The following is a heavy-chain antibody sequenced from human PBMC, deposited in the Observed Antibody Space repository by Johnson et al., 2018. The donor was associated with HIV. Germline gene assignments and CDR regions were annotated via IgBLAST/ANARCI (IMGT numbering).Heavy chain of an antibody. V-gene: IGHV3-15*01. CDR1: GFTFSSYT. D-gene: IGHD6-6*01. CDR3: TTTSSSGYTNSYAFDI. Sequence: VQLVESGGGLVKPGGSLRLSCAASGFTFSSYTMHWVRQAPGKGLEWVGRIKSKTDGGTTDYAAPVKGRFSISRDDSKNTLYLQMNSLKTEDTAVYYCTTTSSSGYTNSYAFDIWGQGTMVTVSS. CDR2: IKSKTDGGTT. J-gene: IGHJ3*02.